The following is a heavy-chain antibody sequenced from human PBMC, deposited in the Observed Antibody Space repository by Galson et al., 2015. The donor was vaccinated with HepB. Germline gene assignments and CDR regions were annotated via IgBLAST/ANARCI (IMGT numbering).Heavy chain of an antibody. V-gene: IGHV4-59*08. Sequence: ETLSLTCTVSGGSISSYYWSWIRQPPGKGLEWIGYIYYSGSTNYNPSLKSRVTISVDTSKNQFSLKLSSVTAADTAVYYCARQRGNWYFDLWGRGTLVTVSS. CDR1: GGSISSYY. CDR3: ARQRGNWYFDL. J-gene: IGHJ2*01. D-gene: IGHD2-15*01. CDR2: IYYSGST.